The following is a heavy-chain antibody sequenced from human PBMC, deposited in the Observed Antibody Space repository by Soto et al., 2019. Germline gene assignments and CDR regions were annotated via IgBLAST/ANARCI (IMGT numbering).Heavy chain of an antibody. CDR1: GFSLSTSGVD. D-gene: IGHD6-6*01. CDR2: IYWDDDK. V-gene: IGHV2-5*02. J-gene: IGHJ4*02. CDR3: AHRRPYSNSPEYFFDS. Sequence: QITLKESGPTLVKPTQTLTLTCTFPGFSLSTSGVDVGWIRQPPGKALEWLALIYWDDDKRYSPSLKSRLTITKDTSKNRVVLTMTNMDPLDTATYYCAHRRPYSNSPEYFFDSWGQGTLVTVSS.